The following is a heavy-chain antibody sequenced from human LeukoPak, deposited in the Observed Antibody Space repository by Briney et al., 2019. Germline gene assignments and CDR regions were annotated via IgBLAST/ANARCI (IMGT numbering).Heavy chain of an antibody. CDR1: GYTFTGYY. CDR2: INPSGGST. Sequence: ASVKVSCKASGYTFTGYYMHWVRQAPGQGLEWMGWINPSGGSTSYAQKFQGRVTMTRDTSTSTVYMELSSLRSEDTAVYYCARDSSYDILTGYYKPDAFDIWGQGTMVTVSS. J-gene: IGHJ3*02. CDR3: ARDSSYDILTGYYKPDAFDI. V-gene: IGHV1-46*01. D-gene: IGHD3-9*01.